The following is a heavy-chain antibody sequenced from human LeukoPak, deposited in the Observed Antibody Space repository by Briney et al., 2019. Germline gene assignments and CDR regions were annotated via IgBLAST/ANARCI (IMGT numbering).Heavy chain of an antibody. CDR3: ARDYDYTINYYYYGMDV. Sequence: PSETLSLTCAVSGGSISSGGYSWSWIRQPPGKGLEWIGYIYHSGSTYYNPSLKSRVTMSVDTSKNQFSLKLSSVTAADTAVYYCARDYDYTINYYYYGMDVWGQGTTVTVSS. J-gene: IGHJ6*02. V-gene: IGHV4-30-2*01. CDR1: GGSISSGGYS. CDR2: IYHSGST. D-gene: IGHD4-11*01.